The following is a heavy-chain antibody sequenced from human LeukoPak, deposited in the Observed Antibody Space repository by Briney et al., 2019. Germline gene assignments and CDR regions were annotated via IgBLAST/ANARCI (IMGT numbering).Heavy chain of an antibody. V-gene: IGHV3-9*01. CDR1: GFTFDGYA. J-gene: IGHJ4*02. Sequence: PGGSLRLSCAASGFTFDGYAMHWVRQVPGKGLEWVSEISWNSGSIGYADSVKGRFTISRDNAKNSLYLQMNSLRPEDTALYYCARSIAARRSFDYWGQGTLVTVSS. D-gene: IGHD6-6*01. CDR2: ISWNSGSI. CDR3: ARSIAARRSFDY.